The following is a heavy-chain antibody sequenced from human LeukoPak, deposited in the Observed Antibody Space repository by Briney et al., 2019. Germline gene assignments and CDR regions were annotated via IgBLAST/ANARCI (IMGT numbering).Heavy chain of an antibody. CDR1: GGXIGSYY. Sequence: SETLSLTCTVSGGXIGSYYCNWIRQPPGKGLEWIGYIHYSGSTDHNASLKSRVTISVDTSKNQFSLKPSSVTAADTAVYYCARDGVAGGFDYWGQGTLVTVSS. D-gene: IGHD6-19*01. V-gene: IGHV4-59*01. J-gene: IGHJ4*02. CDR2: IHYSGST. CDR3: ARDGVAGGFDY.